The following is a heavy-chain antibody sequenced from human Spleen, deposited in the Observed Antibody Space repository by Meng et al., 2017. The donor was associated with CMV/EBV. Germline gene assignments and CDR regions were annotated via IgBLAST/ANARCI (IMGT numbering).Heavy chain of an antibody. J-gene: IGHJ6*02. Sequence: GGSLRLSCAASGFTLSRFWMHWVRQVPGKGLVWVSRINSDASSISYVDSVKGRFTISRDNAKNTLYLQMNNLRAEDMAVYYCARDPTTDYYYYGMDVWGQGTTVTVSS. CDR2: INSDASSI. D-gene: IGHD4-11*01. CDR3: ARDPTTDYYYYGMDV. V-gene: IGHV3-74*01. CDR1: GFTLSRFW.